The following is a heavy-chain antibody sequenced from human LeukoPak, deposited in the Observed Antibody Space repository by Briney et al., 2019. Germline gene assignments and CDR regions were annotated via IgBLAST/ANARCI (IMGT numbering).Heavy chain of an antibody. Sequence: SQTLSLTCAVSGGSISSGDYYWSWIRQPPGKGLEWIGYIYYSGSTYYNPSLKSRVTISVDTSKNQFSLKLSSVTAADTAVYYCARVKSGSLPSLQGPFDPWGQGTLVTVSS. V-gene: IGHV4-30-4*01. D-gene: IGHD1-26*01. CDR1: GGSISSGDYY. J-gene: IGHJ5*02. CDR2: IYYSGST. CDR3: ARVKSGSLPSLQGPFDP.